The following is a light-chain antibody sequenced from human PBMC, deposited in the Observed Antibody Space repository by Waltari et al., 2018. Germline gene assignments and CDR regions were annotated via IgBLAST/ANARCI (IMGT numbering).Light chain of an antibody. Sequence: QSALTPSASVSGSPGQSLTISCTGTSSDFAVFNYVSWYQQHPGKAPQLMIYDVSKRPSGVSNRFSDSKSGNTASLTISGLQAEDEADYYCSSYTSTWVFGGGTKLTIL. CDR3: SSYTSTWV. CDR1: SSDFAVFNY. J-gene: IGLJ3*02. CDR2: DVS. V-gene: IGLV2-14*01.